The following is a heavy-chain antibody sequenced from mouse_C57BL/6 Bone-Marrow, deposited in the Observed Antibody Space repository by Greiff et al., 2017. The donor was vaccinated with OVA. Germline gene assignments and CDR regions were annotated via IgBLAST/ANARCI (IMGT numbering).Heavy chain of an antibody. J-gene: IGHJ1*03. D-gene: IGHD4-1*01. CDR1: GYTFTSYW. Sequence: VQLQQPGAELVKPGASVKMSCKASGYTFTSYWITWVKQRPGQGLEWIGDIYPGSGSTNYNEKFKSKATLTVDTSSSTAYMQLSSLTSEDSAVYYCAREGDWDQRWYFDVWGTGTTVTVSS. CDR2: IYPGSGST. V-gene: IGHV1-55*01. CDR3: AREGDWDQRWYFDV.